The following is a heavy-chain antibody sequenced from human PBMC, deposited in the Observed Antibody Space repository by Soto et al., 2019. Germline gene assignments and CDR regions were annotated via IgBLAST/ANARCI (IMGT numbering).Heavy chain of an antibody. CDR3: ARAAYDLRPIDY. CDR1: GGSFSGYY. V-gene: IGHV4-34*01. Sequence: SSETLSLTCAVYGGSFSGYYWSWIRQPPGKGLEWIGEINHSGSTNYNPSLKSRVTISVDTSKNQFSLKLSSVTAADTAVYYCARAAYDLRPIDYSGQGTLVTVSS. D-gene: IGHD3-3*01. CDR2: INHSGST. J-gene: IGHJ4*02.